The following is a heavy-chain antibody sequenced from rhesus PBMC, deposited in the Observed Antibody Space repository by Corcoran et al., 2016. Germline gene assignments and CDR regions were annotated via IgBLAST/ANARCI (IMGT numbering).Heavy chain of an antibody. V-gene: IGHV1-111*02. CDR3: ATLLPGYSGSQIDY. D-gene: IGHD6-25*01. Sequence: VQLVQSGAEVKKPGTSVNISCKASGYTFTDYYLHWVRQSPGIGLEWMGRVAPEDGEPIRAQQFQDRVTITADTSTDTAYMERSSLRSEDTAVYYCATLLPGYSGSQIDYWGQGVLVTVSS. J-gene: IGHJ4*01. CDR1: GYTFTDYY. CDR2: VAPEDGEP.